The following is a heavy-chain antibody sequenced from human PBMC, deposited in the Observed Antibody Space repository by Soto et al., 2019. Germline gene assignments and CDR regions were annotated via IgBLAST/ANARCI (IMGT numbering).Heavy chain of an antibody. CDR2: ISFDGNNQ. CDR3: AKDQDTSGYYSVGD. Sequence: GGSLRLSCAASGFKFLSFAIHFCRHSPGQGLEWVAVISFDGNNQYYADFVKGRFTISRDNSKTTLYLQMDSLRAEDTALYFCAKDQDTSGYYSVGDWGRGTLVTVSS. V-gene: IGHV3-30-3*01. D-gene: IGHD3-22*01. CDR1: GFKFLSFA. J-gene: IGHJ4*02.